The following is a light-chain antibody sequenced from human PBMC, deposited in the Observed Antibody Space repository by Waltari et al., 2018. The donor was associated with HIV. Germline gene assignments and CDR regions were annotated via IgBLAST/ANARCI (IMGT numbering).Light chain of an antibody. J-gene: IGLJ1*01. V-gene: IGLV1-40*01. CDR2: GNH. Sequence: QSVLTQPPSVSGAPGQRVTISCTGSSSNIGAGYDVHWYQQLPGTAPKLLIYGNHNRPSGVPDRFSASKSDTSASLTITGLQAEHEGDYYCQSYDSDLGGSYVFGTGTKVSVL. CDR1: SSNIGAGYD. CDR3: QSYDSDLGGSYV.